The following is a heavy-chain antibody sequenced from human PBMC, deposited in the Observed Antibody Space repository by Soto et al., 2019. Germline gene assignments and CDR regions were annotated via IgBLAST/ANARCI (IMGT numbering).Heavy chain of an antibody. V-gene: IGHV3-23*01. CDR3: AKNRASSSYSGMDV. CDR1: GFTFSTYA. CDR2: ISGGGGST. D-gene: IGHD2-21*01. J-gene: IGHJ6*02. Sequence: GGSLRLSCAASGFTFSTYAMSWVRQAPGKGLEWVSVISGGGGSTYYADSVKGRFTISRDNSKSTLYLQMNSLTAEDTAVYYCAKNRASSSYSGMDVWGQGTTVTVSS.